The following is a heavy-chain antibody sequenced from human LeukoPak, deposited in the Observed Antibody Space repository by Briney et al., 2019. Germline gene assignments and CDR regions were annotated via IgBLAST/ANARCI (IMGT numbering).Heavy chain of an antibody. CDR2: INHSGST. Sequence: PSETLSLTCAVYGGSFSGYYWSWIRQPPGKGLEWIGEINHSGSTNYNPSLKSRVTISVDTSKNQFSLKLSSVTAPDTAVYYCARQRARLRYFVKDNYYYYMDVWGKGTTVTISS. J-gene: IGHJ6*03. CDR1: GGSFSGYY. CDR3: ARQRARLRYFVKDNYYYYMDV. V-gene: IGHV4-34*01. D-gene: IGHD3-9*01.